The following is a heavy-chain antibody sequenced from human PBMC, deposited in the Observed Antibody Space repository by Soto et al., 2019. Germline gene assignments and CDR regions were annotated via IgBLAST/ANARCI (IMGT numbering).Heavy chain of an antibody. Sequence: VGSLRLSCAASGFTVSSNYMSWVRQAPGMGLEWVSVIYSGGTTYYADSVRGRFAISRDNSKNTLYLQMNSLRAEDTAVYYCARATNLANAFDIWGQGTVVTVSS. D-gene: IGHD5-12*01. CDR2: IYSGGTT. J-gene: IGHJ3*02. V-gene: IGHV3-53*01. CDR1: GFTVSSNY. CDR3: ARATNLANAFDI.